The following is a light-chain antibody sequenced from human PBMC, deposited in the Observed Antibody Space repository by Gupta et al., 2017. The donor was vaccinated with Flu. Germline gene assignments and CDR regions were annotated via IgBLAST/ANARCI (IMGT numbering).Light chain of an antibody. J-gene: IGLJ3*02. Sequence: QSALTQPAAVSGSLGQSITISCSGSSSDVGGYNLVSWYQHHPARAPKLMIYEVRKRPSGVSSRFSGSKSGNTASLTISGLQAEDEADYYCCSYIGGSSWVFGGGTKLTVL. V-gene: IGLV2-23*02. CDR1: SSDVGGYNL. CDR2: EVR. CDR3: CSYIGGSSWV.